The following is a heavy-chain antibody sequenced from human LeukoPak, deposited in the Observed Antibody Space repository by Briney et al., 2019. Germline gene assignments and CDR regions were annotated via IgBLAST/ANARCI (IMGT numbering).Heavy chain of an antibody. V-gene: IGHV3-74*01. D-gene: IGHD4-17*01. CDR3: ARLYTVTTVFDY. CDR1: GFTFSSYW. Sequence: PGGSLRLSCAASGFTFSSYWMHWVRQAPGKGLVWVSRINSDGSSTSYADSVEGRFTISGDNAKNTLYLQMNSLRAEDTAVYYCARLYTVTTVFDYWGQGTLVTVSS. J-gene: IGHJ4*02. CDR2: INSDGSST.